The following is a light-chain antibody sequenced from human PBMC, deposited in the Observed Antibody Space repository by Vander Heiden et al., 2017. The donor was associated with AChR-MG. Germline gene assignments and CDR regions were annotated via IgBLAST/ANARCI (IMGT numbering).Light chain of an antibody. J-gene: IGKJ4*01. CDR1: QSVSSN. CDR3: QQYHNWPPLT. Sequence: DIVMTQSPATLSVSPGESATLSCRASQSVSSNLAWYQQKPGQAPRLLIYGASTRATGIPARFSGGGSGTEFTLTISSLQSEDFAVYYCQQYHNWPPLTFGGGTKVEIK. CDR2: GAS. V-gene: IGKV3-15*01.